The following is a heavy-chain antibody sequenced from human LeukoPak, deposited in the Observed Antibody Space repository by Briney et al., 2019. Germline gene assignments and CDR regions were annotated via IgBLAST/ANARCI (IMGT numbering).Heavy chain of an antibody. CDR2: IWSDGSNK. Sequence: GRSLRLSCAASGFRFSTYGMHWVRQAPGKGPEWVAVIWSDGSNKYYSDSLKGRFTISRDNSKNTLHLQVNSLRADDTAMYYCARDPVENSRSSDLYYLQYWGQGTLVTVSS. CDR3: ARDPVENSRSSDLYYLQY. CDR1: GFRFSTYG. D-gene: IGHD6-6*01. V-gene: IGHV3-33*01. J-gene: IGHJ4*02.